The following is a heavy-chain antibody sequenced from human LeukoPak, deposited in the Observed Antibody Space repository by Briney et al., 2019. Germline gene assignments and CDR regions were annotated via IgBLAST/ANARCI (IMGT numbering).Heavy chain of an antibody. Sequence: PSETLSLTCAVYGGSFSGYYWSWIRQPPGKGLEWIGEINHSGSTNYNPSLKSRVTISVDTSKNQFSLKLSSVTAADTAVYYCARGFIVGATSYYYYYMDVWGKGTTVTV. V-gene: IGHV4-34*01. D-gene: IGHD1-26*01. CDR3: ARGFIVGATSYYYYYMDV. CDR2: INHSGST. J-gene: IGHJ6*03. CDR1: GGSFSGYY.